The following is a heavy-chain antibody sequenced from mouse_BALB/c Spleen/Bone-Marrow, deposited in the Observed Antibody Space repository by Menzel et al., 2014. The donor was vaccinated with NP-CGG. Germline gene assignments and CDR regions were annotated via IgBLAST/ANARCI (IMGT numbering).Heavy chain of an antibody. Sequence: VKLVESGPGLVAPSQSLSIPCTVSGFSLTNYGVHWVRQPPGKGLEWLGVIWTGGSTNYNSALMSRLSFSKDNSKSQVFLKMNSLQTDDRAMYYCARGYGNYGYAMDYWGQGTSVTVSS. V-gene: IGHV2-9*02. CDR2: IWTGGST. CDR3: ARGYGNYGYAMDY. D-gene: IGHD2-1*01. J-gene: IGHJ4*01. CDR1: GFSLTNYG.